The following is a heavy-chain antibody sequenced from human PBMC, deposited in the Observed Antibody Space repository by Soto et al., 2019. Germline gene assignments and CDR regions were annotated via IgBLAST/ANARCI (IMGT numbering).Heavy chain of an antibody. Sequence: ASVKVSCTASGYTFSTYGIGWVRQAPGQGLEWMGWISANTGNTNYAQKFRGRVTMTTETSTNTAYMELRSLTSDDTAMYYCAKDLWGTTCMGGACASDNWGQGTLVTVSS. CDR1: GYTFSTYG. J-gene: IGHJ4*02. CDR3: AKDLWGTTCMGGACASDN. V-gene: IGHV1-18*01. D-gene: IGHD2-21*02. CDR2: ISANTGNT.